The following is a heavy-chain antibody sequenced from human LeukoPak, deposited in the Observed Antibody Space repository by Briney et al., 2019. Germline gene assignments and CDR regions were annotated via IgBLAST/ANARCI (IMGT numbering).Heavy chain of an antibody. D-gene: IGHD4-17*01. CDR1: GYTFTGYY. V-gene: IGHV1-2*06. CDR3: ARDLPTVTNKGDY. CDR2: INPNSGGT. J-gene: IGHJ4*02. Sequence: GASVKVSCKASGYTFTGYYMHWVRQAPGQGLEWMGRINPNSGGTNYAQKFQGRVTMTRDTAISTAYMELSRLRSDDTAVYYCARDLPTVTNKGDYWGQGTLVTVSS.